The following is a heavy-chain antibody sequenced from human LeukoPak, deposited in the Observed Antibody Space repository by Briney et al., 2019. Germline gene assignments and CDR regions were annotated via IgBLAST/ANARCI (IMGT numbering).Heavy chain of an antibody. D-gene: IGHD2/OR15-2a*01. CDR1: GFTFSSYA. V-gene: IGHV3-23*01. Sequence: GGSLRLSCAASGFTFSSYAMSWVRQAPGKGLEWVSAISGSGGSTYYADSVKGRFTISRDNSKNTLYLQMNSLRAEDTAFYYCARDLYDSTTQHHPPHFDSWGQGTLVTVSS. CDR2: ISGSGGST. J-gene: IGHJ4*02. CDR3: ARDLYDSTTQHHPPHFDS.